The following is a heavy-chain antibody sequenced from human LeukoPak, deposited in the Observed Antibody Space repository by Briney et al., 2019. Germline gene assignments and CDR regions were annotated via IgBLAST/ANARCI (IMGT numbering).Heavy chain of an antibody. D-gene: IGHD3-10*01. CDR1: GYTFTGYY. CDR2: INPNSGGT. Sequence: ASVKVSCKASGYTFTGYYMHRVRQAPGQGLEWMGWINPNSGGTNYAQKFQGRVTMTRDTSISTAYMELSRLRSDDTAVYYCASNGSGSYYYYYMDVWGKGTTVTVSS. J-gene: IGHJ6*03. V-gene: IGHV1-2*02. CDR3: ASNGSGSYYYYYMDV.